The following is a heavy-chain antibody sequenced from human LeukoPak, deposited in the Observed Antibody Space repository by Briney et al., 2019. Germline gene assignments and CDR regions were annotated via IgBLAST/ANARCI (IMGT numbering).Heavy chain of an antibody. J-gene: IGHJ5*02. Sequence: GGSLKISGKGSGYSFTSYWIGWVRQLPGKGLEWMGIIYPGDSDTRYSPSFQGQVTISADKSISTAYLQWSSLKASDTAMYYCARLRYYDYVWGSYRFGWFDPWGQGTLVTVSS. CDR3: ARLRYYDYVWGSYRFGWFDP. CDR1: GYSFTSYW. D-gene: IGHD3-16*02. V-gene: IGHV5-51*01. CDR2: IYPGDSDT.